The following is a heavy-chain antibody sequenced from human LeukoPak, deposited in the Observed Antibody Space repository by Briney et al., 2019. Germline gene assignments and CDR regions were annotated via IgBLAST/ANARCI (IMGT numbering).Heavy chain of an antibody. CDR1: GGSFSGYY. D-gene: IGHD2-15*01. V-gene: IGHV4-34*01. CDR2: INHSGST. CDR3: ARGAVVVAATYYYYYYGMDV. J-gene: IGHJ6*02. Sequence: SETLSLTCAVYGGSFSGYYWSWIRQPPGKGLEWIGEINHSGSTNYNPSHKSRVTISVDTSKNQFSLKLSSVTAADTAVYYCARGAVVVAATYYYYYYGMDVWGQGTTVTVSS.